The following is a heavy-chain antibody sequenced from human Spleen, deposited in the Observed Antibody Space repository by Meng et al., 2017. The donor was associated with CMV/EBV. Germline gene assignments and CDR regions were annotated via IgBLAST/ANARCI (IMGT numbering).Heavy chain of an antibody. CDR1: GGYFSGYS. Sequence: YGGYFSGYSWSWIPQPPGRGLEWIGEINHSGSTNYNPSLKSRVTISVDTSKNQFSLQLSSVPAADTAVYYCARGGVSTSCYRCWFDPWGQGTLVTVSS. D-gene: IGHD2-2*01. V-gene: IGHV4-34*01. J-gene: IGHJ5*02. CDR2: INHSGST. CDR3: ARGGVSTSCYRCWFDP.